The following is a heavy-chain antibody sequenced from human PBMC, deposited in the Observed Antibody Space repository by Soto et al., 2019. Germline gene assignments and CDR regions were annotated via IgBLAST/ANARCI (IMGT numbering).Heavy chain of an antibody. CDR2: IYSGGST. CDR1: GFTVSSNY. Sequence: HPGGSLRLSCAASGFTVSSNYMSWVRQAPGKGLEWVSVIYSGGSTYYADSVKGRFTISRHNSKNTLYLQMNSLRAEDTAVYYCARDNFRDSSSQYYYYYYMDVWGKGTTVTVSS. J-gene: IGHJ6*03. V-gene: IGHV3-53*04. CDR3: ARDNFRDSSSQYYYYYYMDV. D-gene: IGHD6-6*01.